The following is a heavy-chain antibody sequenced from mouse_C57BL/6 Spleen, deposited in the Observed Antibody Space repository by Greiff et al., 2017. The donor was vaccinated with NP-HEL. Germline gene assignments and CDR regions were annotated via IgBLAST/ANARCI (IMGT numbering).Heavy chain of an antibody. D-gene: IGHD2-5*01. CDR2: ISDGGSYT. Sequence: EVQVVESGGGLVKPGGSLKLSCAASGFTFSSYAMSWVRQTPEKRLEWVATISDGGSYTYYPDNVKGRFTISRDNAKNNLYLQMSQLKSEDTAMYYCARGNYSNYEAMDYWGQGTSVTVST. V-gene: IGHV5-4*01. CDR3: ARGNYSNYEAMDY. CDR1: GFTFSSYA. J-gene: IGHJ4*01.